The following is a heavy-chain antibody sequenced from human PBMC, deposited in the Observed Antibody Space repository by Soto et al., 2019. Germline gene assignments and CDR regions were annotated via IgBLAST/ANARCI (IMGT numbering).Heavy chain of an antibody. CDR2: ISGSGGST. D-gene: IGHD3-16*01. CDR3: AKDLAGDYVRTGGG. Sequence: GGSLRLSCAASGFTFSSYAMSWVRQAPGKGLEWVSAISGSGGSTYYADSVKGRFTISRDNSKNTLYLQMNSLRAEDTAVYYCAKDLAGDYVRTGGGWGQGTLVTVSS. CDR1: GFTFSSYA. V-gene: IGHV3-23*01. J-gene: IGHJ4*02.